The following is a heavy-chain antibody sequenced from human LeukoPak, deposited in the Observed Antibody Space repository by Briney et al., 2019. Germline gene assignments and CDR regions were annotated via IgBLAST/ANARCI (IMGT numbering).Heavy chain of an antibody. J-gene: IGHJ4*02. CDR1: GYTFTSYG. D-gene: IGHD3-22*01. CDR3: AREIRKTSYYYDSSGYEY. CDR2: ISAYNGNT. Sequence: ASVKVSCKASGYTFTSYGISWVRQDPGQGLEWMGWISAYNGNTNYAQKLQGRVTMTTDTSTSTAYMELRSLRSDDTAVYYCAREIRKTSYYYDSSGYEYWGQGTLVTVSS. V-gene: IGHV1-18*01.